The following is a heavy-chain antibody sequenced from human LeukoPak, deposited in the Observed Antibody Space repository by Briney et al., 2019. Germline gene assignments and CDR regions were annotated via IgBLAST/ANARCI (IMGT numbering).Heavy chain of an antibody. CDR1: GGSISSGGYY. CDR3: ARDLKAPSGYNFGYYYYYMDV. CDR2: IYHSGST. D-gene: IGHD5-18*01. V-gene: IGHV4-30-2*01. Sequence: PSETLSLTCTVSGGSISSGGYYWSWIRQPPGKGLEWIGYIYHSGSTYYNPSLKSRATMSLDTSRNQFYLKLTSVTAADTAIYFCARDLKAPSGYNFGYYYYYMDVWGKGTAVTVSS. J-gene: IGHJ6*03.